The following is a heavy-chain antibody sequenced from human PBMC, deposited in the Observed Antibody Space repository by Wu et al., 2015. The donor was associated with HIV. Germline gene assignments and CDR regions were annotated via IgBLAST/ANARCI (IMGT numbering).Heavy chain of an antibody. D-gene: IGHD3-3*01. CDR1: GYTFTGYY. J-gene: IGHJ4*02. V-gene: IGHV1-2*02. CDR3: TRGDYANYDFWSAYPTY. CDR2: INPGSGDT. Sequence: QVQLVQSGAEVKKPGASVRVSCKTSGYTFTGYYIHWVRQAPGQGLEWMGWINPGSGDTSYSQKLQNRVTMTRETSIGTAYMELTRLTSDDTAVYYCTRGDYANYDFWSAYPTYWGQGTLVIVSS.